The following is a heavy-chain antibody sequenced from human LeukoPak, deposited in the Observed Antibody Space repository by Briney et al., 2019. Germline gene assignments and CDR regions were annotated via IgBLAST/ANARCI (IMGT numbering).Heavy chain of an antibody. Sequence: GGSLRLSCVVSGFTFSNYWMSWVRQAPGKGLEWVANIKQDESEKYYVDSVKGRFTISRDNAKNSVYLQMSSLRAEDTAVYYCARDGHGVTMVRGVIKAGGAFDIWGQGTMVTVSS. CDR3: ARDGHGVTMVRGVIKAGGAFDI. CDR1: GFTFSNYW. V-gene: IGHV3-7*01. D-gene: IGHD3-10*01. J-gene: IGHJ3*02. CDR2: IKQDESEK.